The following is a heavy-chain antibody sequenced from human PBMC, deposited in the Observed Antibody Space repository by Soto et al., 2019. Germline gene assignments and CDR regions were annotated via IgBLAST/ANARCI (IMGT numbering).Heavy chain of an antibody. J-gene: IGHJ3*01. Sequence: EEQLLESGGGLEQPGGSMRLSCAASGFTFSRYAMSWVRQAPGKGLEWVSTIISSGDTTYYADSARGRFTISRDNSKNTLYLQMNSLRAEDTAVYYCAKDYGDYYHAFALWGQRTMVTVSS. CDR2: IISSGDTT. D-gene: IGHD4-17*01. CDR1: GFTFSRYA. CDR3: AKDYGDYYHAFAL. V-gene: IGHV3-23*01.